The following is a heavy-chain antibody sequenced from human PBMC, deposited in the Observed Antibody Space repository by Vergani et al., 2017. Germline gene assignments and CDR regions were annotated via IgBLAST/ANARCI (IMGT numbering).Heavy chain of an antibody. V-gene: IGHV4-39*01. J-gene: IGHJ3*02. CDR3: AGHLSQLARNYVFDN. CDR2: IYDSRNN. D-gene: IGHD6-6*01. CDR1: GMSLSNNNYY. Sequence: QLKLQESGPRLVKPSETLSLTCSLSGMSLSNNNYYWGWIRQPPGKGLEWIGSIYDSRNNNYSPSLKSRVSISVDTSKNQFSLSLTSVHAADTAVYYCAGHLSQLARNYVFDNWGDGTLGTVAS.